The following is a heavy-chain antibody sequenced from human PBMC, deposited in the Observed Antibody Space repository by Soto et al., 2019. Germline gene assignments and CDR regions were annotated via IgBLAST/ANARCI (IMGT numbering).Heavy chain of an antibody. V-gene: IGHV1-18*01. CDR3: AISTGTPLNFYYHYGMDV. CDR1: GYTSTNYG. CDR2: ISAYTGNT. J-gene: IGHJ6*02. D-gene: IGHD1-1*01. Sequence: ASVKVSCKASGYTSTNYGISWVRQAPGQGLEWMGWISAYTGNTKYSQKLQARVTMTTDTSTSTAYMELRSLRSDDTAIYYCAISTGTPLNFYYHYGMDVWGQGTTVTVSS.